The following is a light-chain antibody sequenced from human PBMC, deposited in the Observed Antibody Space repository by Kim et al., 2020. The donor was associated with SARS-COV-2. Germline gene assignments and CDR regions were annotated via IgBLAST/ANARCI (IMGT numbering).Light chain of an antibody. J-gene: IGLJ2*01. CDR2: LNSDGSH. V-gene: IGLV4-69*01. CDR3: QTWGTGIGV. Sequence: ASVNITCTLSSGHSSYAIAWHQQQPEKGPRYLMKLNSDGSHSKGDGIPDRFSGSSSGAERYLTISSLQSEDEADYYCQTWGTGIGVFGGGTQLTVL. CDR1: SGHSSYA.